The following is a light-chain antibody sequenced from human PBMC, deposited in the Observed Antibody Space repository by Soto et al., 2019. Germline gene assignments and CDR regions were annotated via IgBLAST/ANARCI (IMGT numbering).Light chain of an antibody. CDR2: DAS. J-gene: IGKJ5*01. Sequence: DIQMTQSPSSLSESVGDRVTISCQASQDISNSLNWYQQKPGKAPKLLIYDASNLETGVPSRFSGSGSGTDFTFTISSLQPEDIATYYCQHCHSLPLTFGQGTRLEIK. CDR1: QDISNS. CDR3: QHCHSLPLT. V-gene: IGKV1-33*01.